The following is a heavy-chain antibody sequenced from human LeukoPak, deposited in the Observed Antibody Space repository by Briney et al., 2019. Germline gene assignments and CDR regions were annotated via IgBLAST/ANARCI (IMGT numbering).Heavy chain of an antibody. V-gene: IGHV3-7*04. Sequence: PGGSLRLSCAASGFIFSTSGMTWVRQAPGKVLEWVANIKPDDSEKYYVGSVKGRFTIPRDNAKNSVYLQMNSLGAEDTAVYYCARGRAIYIWGRGTMVTVS. CDR3: ARGRAIYI. CDR2: IKPDDSEK. J-gene: IGHJ3*02. CDR1: GFIFSTSG.